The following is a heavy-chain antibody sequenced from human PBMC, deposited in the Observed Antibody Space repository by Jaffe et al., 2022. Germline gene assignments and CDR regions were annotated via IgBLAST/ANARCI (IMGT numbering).Heavy chain of an antibody. D-gene: IGHD6-13*01. Sequence: EVQLVESGGGLVQPGGSLRLSCAASGFTFSSYEMNWVRQAPGKGLEWVSYISSSGSTIYYADSVKGRFTISRDNAKNSLYLQMNSLRAEDTAVYYCARDILLNSREGWFDPWGQGTLVTVSS. CDR3: ARDILLNSREGWFDP. CDR1: GFTFSSYE. V-gene: IGHV3-48*03. J-gene: IGHJ5*02. CDR2: ISSSGSTI.